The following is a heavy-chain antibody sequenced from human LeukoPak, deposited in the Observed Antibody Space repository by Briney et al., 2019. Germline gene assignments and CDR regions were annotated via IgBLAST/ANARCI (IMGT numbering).Heavy chain of an antibody. CDR1: GYTFTSYY. D-gene: IGHD3-22*01. J-gene: IGHJ4*02. CDR3: TRDGYDSSGYYPL. CDR2: INPSGGST. V-gene: IGHV1-46*01. Sequence: ASVKVSCKASGYTFTSYYMHWVRQAPGQGLEWMGIINPSGGSTSYAQKFQGRVAMTRDTSTSTVYVELSSLRSEDTAVYYCTRDGYDSSGYYPLWGQGTLVTVSS.